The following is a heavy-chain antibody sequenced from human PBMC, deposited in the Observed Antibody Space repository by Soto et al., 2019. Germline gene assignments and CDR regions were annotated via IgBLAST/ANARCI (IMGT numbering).Heavy chain of an antibody. CDR1: GYTFTSYG. J-gene: IGHJ4*02. Sequence: ASVKVSCKASGYTFTSYGISWVRQAPGQGLEWMGWISAYNGNTNYAQKLQGRVTMTTDTSTSTAYMELRSLRSDDTAVYYCARDGSGITYRFGSGFDYWGQGTMVTVYS. D-gene: IGHD3-16*01. CDR2: ISAYNGNT. CDR3: ARDGSGITYRFGSGFDY. V-gene: IGHV1-18*01.